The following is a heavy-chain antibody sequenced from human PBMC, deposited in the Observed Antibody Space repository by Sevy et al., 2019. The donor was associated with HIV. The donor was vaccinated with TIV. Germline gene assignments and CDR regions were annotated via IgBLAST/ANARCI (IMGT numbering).Heavy chain of an antibody. J-gene: IGHJ5*02. Sequence: GGSLRLSCAASGFTFSSYAMSWVRQAPGKGLEWVADIKQDGSEAYYVDSVKGRFTISRDNAKNSLYLQMNSLRDEDTAMYFCVRDKEVGASILDAWGQGTPVTVSS. CDR2: IKQDGSEA. CDR1: GFTFSSYA. D-gene: IGHD1-26*01. CDR3: VRDKEVGASILDA. V-gene: IGHV3-7*03.